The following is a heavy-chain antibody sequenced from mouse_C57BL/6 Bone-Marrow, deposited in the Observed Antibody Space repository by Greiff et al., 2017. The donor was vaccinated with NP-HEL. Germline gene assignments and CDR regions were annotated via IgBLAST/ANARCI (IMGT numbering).Heavy chain of an antibody. D-gene: IGHD1-1*01. CDR1: GFTFSDYG. V-gene: IGHV5-17*01. CDR3: ARYQYGSRYWYFDV. CDR2: ISSGSSTI. J-gene: IGHJ1*03. Sequence: EVQLQQSGGGLVKPGGSLKLSCAASGFTFSDYGMHWVRQAPEKGLEWVAYISSGSSTIYYADTVKGRFTISRDNAKNTLFLQMTSLRSEDTAMYYCARYQYGSRYWYFDVWGTGTTVTVSS.